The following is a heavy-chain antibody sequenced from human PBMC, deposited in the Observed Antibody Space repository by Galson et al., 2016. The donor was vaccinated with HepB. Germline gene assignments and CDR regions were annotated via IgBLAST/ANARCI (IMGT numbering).Heavy chain of an antibody. J-gene: IGHJ1*01. CDR3: AVRYSSIWYFQH. CDR2: IYSGGST. V-gene: IGHV3-53*01. D-gene: IGHD6-13*01. Sequence: SLRLSCAASGFTVSSSYMSWVRQAPGKGLEWVSVIYSGGSTYYADSVKGRFTISRDSSKNTLYLQMNSLGAEDTAIYYCAVRYSSIWYFQHWGRGTLVSVSS. CDR1: GFTVSSSY.